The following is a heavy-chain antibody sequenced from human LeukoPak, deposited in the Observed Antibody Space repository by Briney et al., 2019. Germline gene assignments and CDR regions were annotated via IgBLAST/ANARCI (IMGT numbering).Heavy chain of an antibody. CDR1: GFLVSSNY. D-gene: IGHD3-10*01. J-gene: IGHJ4*02. CDR2: IYRGGST. CDR3: ARGGPTYGGFDY. V-gene: IGHV3-66*01. Sequence: GGSLRLSCAVSGFLVSSNYMNWVRQAPEKGLEWVSVIYRGGSTYYADSVKGRFTISRDNSKNTLYLQMSSLRAEDTAVYYCARGGPTYGGFDYWGQGTLVTVSS.